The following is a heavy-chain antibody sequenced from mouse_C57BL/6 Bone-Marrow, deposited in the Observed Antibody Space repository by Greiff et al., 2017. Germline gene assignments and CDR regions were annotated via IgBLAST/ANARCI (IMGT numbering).Heavy chain of an antibody. J-gene: IGHJ4*01. Sequence: EVQLQESGAELVKPGASVKLSCTASGFNIKDYYMHWVKQRTEQGLEWIGRIDPEDGETKYTPKFQGKATITADTSSNTAYLQLSSLTSEDTAVYYCARGSVYGSSLDAMDYWGKGTSGTVSS. CDR1: GFNIKDYY. CDR3: ARGSVYGSSLDAMDY. D-gene: IGHD1-1*01. CDR2: IDPEDGET. V-gene: IGHV14-2*01.